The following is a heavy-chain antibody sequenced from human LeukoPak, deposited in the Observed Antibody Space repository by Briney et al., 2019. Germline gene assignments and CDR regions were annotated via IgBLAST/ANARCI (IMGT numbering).Heavy chain of an antibody. CDR3: ARVKVKGSGSYLGY. V-gene: IGHV1-8*01. J-gene: IGHJ4*02. D-gene: IGHD3-10*01. CDR2: MNPNSGNT. Sequence: ASVKVSFKASGYTFTSYDINWVRQAPGQGLEWMGWMNPNSGNTGYAQKFQGRVTMTRNTSISTAYMELSSLRSEDTAVYYCARVKVKGSGSYLGYWGQGTLVTVS. CDR1: GYTFTSYD.